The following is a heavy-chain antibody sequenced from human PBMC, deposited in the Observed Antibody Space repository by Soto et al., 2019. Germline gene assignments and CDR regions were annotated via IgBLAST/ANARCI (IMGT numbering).Heavy chain of an antibody. CDR3: ARDIACSSTSCYDTYYYMDV. V-gene: IGHV3-21*01. J-gene: IGHJ6*03. CDR1: GFTFSSYS. Sequence: EVQLVESGGGLVKPGGSLRLSCAASGFTFSSYSMNWVRQAPGKGLEWVSSISSSSSYIYYADSVKGRFTISRDNAKNSLCRQMNSQRAEDTAVYYCARDIACSSTSCYDTYYYMDVWGKGTTVTVSS. CDR2: ISSSSSYI. D-gene: IGHD2-2*01.